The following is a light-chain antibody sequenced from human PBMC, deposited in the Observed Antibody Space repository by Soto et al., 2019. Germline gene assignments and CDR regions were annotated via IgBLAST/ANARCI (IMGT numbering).Light chain of an antibody. CDR2: LNSDGSH. CDR1: SGHSSYA. J-gene: IGLJ2*01. Sequence: QLVLTQSPSASASLGASVKLTCTLSSGHSSYAIAWHQQQPEKGPRFLMKLNSDGSHSKGDGIPDRFSGSSSGAERYLTIPSLQSEDEADYYCQTWGSGSVLFGGGTKVTVL. CDR3: QTWGSGSVL. V-gene: IGLV4-69*01.